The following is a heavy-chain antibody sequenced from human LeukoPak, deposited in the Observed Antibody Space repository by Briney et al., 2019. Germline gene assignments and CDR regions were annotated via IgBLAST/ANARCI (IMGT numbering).Heavy chain of an antibody. D-gene: IGHD2-15*01. Sequence: GRSLRLSCAASGFTLSRYDMHWVRQAPGKGLEWVAIISYDGSDKYYADSVKGRFTISRDNSKNTLNVQMNSLGPEDTALYYCARDRGYCSGGSCYSAFDYWGQGTLVTVSS. CDR2: ISYDGSDK. CDR1: GFTLSRYD. CDR3: ARDRGYCSGGSCYSAFDY. J-gene: IGHJ4*02. V-gene: IGHV3-30*04.